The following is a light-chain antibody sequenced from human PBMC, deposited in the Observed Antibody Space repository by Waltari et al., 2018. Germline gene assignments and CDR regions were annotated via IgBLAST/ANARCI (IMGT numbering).Light chain of an antibody. V-gene: IGLV1-44*01. Sequence: QTVLTQSPSASGTPGQRVTFSCSGSSSNIGTHSVKWFQQVPGTTPNLLVYGDYKRPSGVPDRFSASKSGTSASLAISGLQSEDEADYYCAVWDDSLKSWVFGGGTKLTVL. CDR3: AVWDDSLKSWV. CDR2: GDY. J-gene: IGLJ3*02. CDR1: SSNIGTHS.